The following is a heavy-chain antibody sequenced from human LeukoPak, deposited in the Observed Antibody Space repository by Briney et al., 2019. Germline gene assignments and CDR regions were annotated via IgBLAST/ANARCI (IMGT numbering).Heavy chain of an antibody. CDR2: ISWNSGSI. Sequence: GGSLRLSCAASGFTFDDYAMHWVRQAPGKGLEWVSGISWNSGSIGYADSVKGRFLISRDNAKNSLYLQMNSLRAEDTAVYYCARDRPPSDILTGYYDYWGQGTLVTVSS. V-gene: IGHV3-9*01. D-gene: IGHD3-9*01. CDR1: GFTFDDYA. CDR3: ARDRPPSDILTGYYDY. J-gene: IGHJ4*02.